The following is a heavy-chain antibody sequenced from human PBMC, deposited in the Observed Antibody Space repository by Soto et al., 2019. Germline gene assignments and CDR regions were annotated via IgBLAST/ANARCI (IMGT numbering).Heavy chain of an antibody. CDR3: ARHVDSRGPVPGGMDV. CDR1: GGSISSPTDY. CDR2: IYYSGST. D-gene: IGHD3-10*01. J-gene: IGHJ6*02. Sequence: PSETLSLTCTVSGGSISSPTDYWGWIRQPPGKGLEWIGNIYYSGSTFYNPSLKSRLTISVDTSNNHFSLRLSSVTAADTAVYYCARHVDSRGPVPGGMDVWGQGTTVTVSS. V-gene: IGHV4-39*01.